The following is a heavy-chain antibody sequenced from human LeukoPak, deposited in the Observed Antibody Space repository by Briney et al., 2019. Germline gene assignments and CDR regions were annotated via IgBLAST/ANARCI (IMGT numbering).Heavy chain of an antibody. J-gene: IGHJ6*03. D-gene: IGHD2-2*01. CDR1: GGSISSYY. CDR3: ARVGREWSTSLYRDYYYYYYMDV. Sequence: PSETLSLTCTVSGGSISSYYWSWIRQPAGKGLEWIGRIYTSGSTNYNPSLKSRVTMSVDTSKNQFSLKLSSVTAADTAVYYCARVGREWSTSLYRDYYYYYYMDVWGKGTTVTVSS. V-gene: IGHV4-4*07. CDR2: IYTSGST.